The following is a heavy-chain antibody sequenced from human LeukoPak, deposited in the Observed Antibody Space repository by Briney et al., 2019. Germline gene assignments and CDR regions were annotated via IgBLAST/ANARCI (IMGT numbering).Heavy chain of an antibody. D-gene: IGHD1-26*01. CDR2: ISAYSGNT. J-gene: IGHJ4*02. V-gene: IGHV1-18*04. CDR3: ARDVPKQWELLYFDY. CDR1: GYTFTGYY. Sequence: ASVKVSCKASGYTFTGYYMHWVRQAPGQGLEWMGWISAYSGNTNYAQKLQGRVTMTTDTSTSTAYMELRSLRSDDTAVYYCARDVPKQWELLYFDYWGQGTLVTVSS.